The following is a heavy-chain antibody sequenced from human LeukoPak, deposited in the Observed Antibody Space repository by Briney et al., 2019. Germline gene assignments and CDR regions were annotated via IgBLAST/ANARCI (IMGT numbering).Heavy chain of an antibody. Sequence: ASVKVSCEASGYTFTSYYMHWVRQAPGQGLEWMGIINPSSGSTSYAQKFQGRVTMTRDTSTSTVYMELSSLRSEDTAVYYCARDPNYYDSSGSFDYWGQGTLVTVSS. D-gene: IGHD3-22*01. CDR1: GYTFTSYY. CDR2: INPSSGST. J-gene: IGHJ4*02. CDR3: ARDPNYYDSSGSFDY. V-gene: IGHV1-46*01.